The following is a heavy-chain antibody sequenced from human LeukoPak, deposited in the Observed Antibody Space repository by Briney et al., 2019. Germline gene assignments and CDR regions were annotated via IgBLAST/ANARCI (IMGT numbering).Heavy chain of an antibody. CDR3: ARVDWLRDYYYYMDV. CDR2: IYHSGST. Sequence: SETLSLTCTVSGYSISSGYYWGWIRQPPGKGLERIGSIYHSGSTYYNPSLKSRVTISVDTSTNQFSLQLSSVTAADTAVYYCARVDWLRDYYYYMDVWGSGTTVTVSS. D-gene: IGHD5-12*01. V-gene: IGHV4-38-2*02. J-gene: IGHJ6*03. CDR1: GYSISSGYY.